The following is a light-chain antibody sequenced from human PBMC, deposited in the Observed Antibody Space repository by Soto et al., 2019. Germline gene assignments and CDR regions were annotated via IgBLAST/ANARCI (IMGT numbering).Light chain of an antibody. J-gene: IGKJ4*01. V-gene: IGKV3-20*01. CDR2: GAS. CDR3: QQYGMSAFT. CDR1: QSVTGTY. Sequence: EVVLTQSPGTLSLSPGARATLSCRASQSVTGTYLAWYQQRPGQAPRLLIYGASSRATGIPDRFSGGGSGTDFTLTISGLESEDSAVYYCQQYGMSAFTFGGGTKVEIK.